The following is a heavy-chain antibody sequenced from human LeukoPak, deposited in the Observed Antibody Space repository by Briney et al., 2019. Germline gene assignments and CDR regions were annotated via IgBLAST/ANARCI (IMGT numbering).Heavy chain of an antibody. CDR3: AREVGYYGSGRDY. V-gene: IGHV4-34*01. CDR1: GGSFSGYY. D-gene: IGHD3-10*01. J-gene: IGHJ4*02. Sequence: KPSETLSLTCAVYGGSFSGYYWSWIRQPPGKGLEWIGEINHSGSTNYNPSLKSRVTISVDTSKNQFSLKLSSVTVADTAVYYCAREVGYYGSGRDYWGQGTLVTVSS. CDR2: INHSGST.